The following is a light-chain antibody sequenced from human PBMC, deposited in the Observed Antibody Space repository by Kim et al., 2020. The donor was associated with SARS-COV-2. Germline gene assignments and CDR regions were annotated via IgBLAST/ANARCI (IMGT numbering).Light chain of an antibody. Sequence: CPEERAALSWRASQRVSSALAWYQQRPGQAPRLLSYDASNRATGIPARCSGSGAGTDFTLTISSREREDFAVYYCQHRSKWPLTFGGGAKVDIK. V-gene: IGKV3-11*01. CDR3: QHRSKWPLT. CDR1: QRVSSA. J-gene: IGKJ4*01. CDR2: DAS.